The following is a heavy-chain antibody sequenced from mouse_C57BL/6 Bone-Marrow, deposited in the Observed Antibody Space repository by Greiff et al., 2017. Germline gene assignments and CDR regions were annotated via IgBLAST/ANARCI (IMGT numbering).Heavy chain of an antibody. D-gene: IGHD1-1*01. CDR1: GFTIKDDY. CDR2: IDPENGDT. J-gene: IGHJ1*03. CDR3: TTVYYYGRGHWYCDV. V-gene: IGHV14-4*01. Sequence: VQLKQSGAELVRPGASVKLSCTASGFTIKDDYMHWVKQRPVQGLEWIGWIDPENGDTDYASKFQGKATITADTSSNTAYLQLSSLTSDGTAVYDCTTVYYYGRGHWYCDVWGTGTAVTVTS.